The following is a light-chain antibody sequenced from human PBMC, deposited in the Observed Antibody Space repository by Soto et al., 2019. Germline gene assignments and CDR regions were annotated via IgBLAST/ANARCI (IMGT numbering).Light chain of an antibody. CDR3: QQYGGSPLWT. CDR2: GAS. Sequence: EIVLTQSPGTLSLSPGERATLSCRASQSISSSYLTWYQPKPGQAPRLLIYGASSRATGIPDRFSGSGSGTDFTLTISRLEPEDFAVYYCQQYGGSPLWTFGQGTKVEIK. V-gene: IGKV3-20*01. CDR1: QSISSSY. J-gene: IGKJ1*01.